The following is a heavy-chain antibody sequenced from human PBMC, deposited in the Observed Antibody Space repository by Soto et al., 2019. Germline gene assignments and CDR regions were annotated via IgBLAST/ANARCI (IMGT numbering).Heavy chain of an antibody. CDR2: INHSGST. CDR3: ARGDPFNS. CDR1: GGSFSGYY. Sequence: SETLSLTCAVYGGSFSGYYWSWIRQPPGKGLEWIGEINHSGSTNYNPSLKSRVTISVDTSKNQFSLKLSSVTAAVTAVYYCARGDPFNSWGRGTLVTVSS. V-gene: IGHV4-34*01. J-gene: IGHJ4*02.